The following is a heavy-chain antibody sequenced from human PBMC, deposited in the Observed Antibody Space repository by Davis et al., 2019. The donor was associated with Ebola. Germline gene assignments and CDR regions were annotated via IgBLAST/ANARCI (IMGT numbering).Heavy chain of an antibody. Sequence: PGGSLRLSCAAPGFTFSSYAMHWVRQAPGKGLEWVAGITYDGSNKYYADSVKGRFTISRDNSKNTLYLQMNSLRAEDTAVYYCARDEDYYYYGMDVWGQGTTVTVSS. V-gene: IGHV3-30-3*01. CDR3: ARDEDYYYYGMDV. CDR2: ITYDGSNK. J-gene: IGHJ6*02. CDR1: GFTFSSYA.